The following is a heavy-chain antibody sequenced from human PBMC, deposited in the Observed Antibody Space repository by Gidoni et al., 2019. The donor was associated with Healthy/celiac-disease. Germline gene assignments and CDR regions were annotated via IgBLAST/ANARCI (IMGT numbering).Heavy chain of an antibody. V-gene: IGHV4-31*03. CDR2: IYYSGST. CDR3: SSGSLSYGMDV. J-gene: IGHJ6*02. Sequence: QVQLQESGPGLVKPSQTLSLPCPVSGGPISSGGYYWSWIRQHPGKGLEWIGYIYYSGSTYYNPSLKSRVTISVDTSKNQFSLKLSSVTAADTAVYYCSSGSLSYGMDVWGQGTTVTVSS. CDR1: GGPISSGGYY.